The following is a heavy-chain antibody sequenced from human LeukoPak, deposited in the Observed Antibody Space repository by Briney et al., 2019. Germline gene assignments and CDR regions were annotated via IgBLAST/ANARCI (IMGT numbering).Heavy chain of an antibody. V-gene: IGHV3-23*01. Sequence: GGSLRLSCTASGFAFSVYAMSWLRQPPRKGLEWVSTINANSGTTSYAASVRGRFTISRDNSKNTLCLQLNTLRADDTATYYCAKPISGGLAVTADWFHPWGQGTLVVVSS. CDR2: INANSGTT. D-gene: IGHD6-19*01. CDR1: GFAFSVYA. J-gene: IGHJ5*01. CDR3: AKPISGGLAVTADWFHP.